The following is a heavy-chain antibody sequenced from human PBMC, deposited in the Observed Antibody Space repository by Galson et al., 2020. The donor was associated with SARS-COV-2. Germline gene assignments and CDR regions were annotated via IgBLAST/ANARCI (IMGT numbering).Heavy chain of an antibody. CDR2: IYNSVST. Sequence: SQTLSLTCTVSGDSVSPNYWSWIRQPPGKGLEWIGYIYNSVSTNYNPSLKSRVTISEDTSKNQFSLNLRSVTAADTAVYYCAREEPGAHDRGGDYWSCYLWGRGALGAVCS. D-gene: IGHD2-21*01. CDR3: AREEPGAHDRGGDYWSCYL. CDR1: GDSVSPNY. J-gene: IGHJ2*01. V-gene: IGHV4-59*02.